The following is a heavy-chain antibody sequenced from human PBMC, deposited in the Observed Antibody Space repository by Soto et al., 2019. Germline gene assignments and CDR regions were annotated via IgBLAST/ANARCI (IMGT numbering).Heavy chain of an antibody. J-gene: IGHJ4*02. Sequence: GSLRLSCVGSGFTFSSYGMHWVRQAPGKGLECVAVISDTGSNHYYAASVEGRFTISRENSKNTLSLHMDRLRVEDTAVYYCAKDRGGDCPDNSCYFGADYWGQGTPVTVSS. CDR1: GFTFSSYG. D-gene: IGHD2-2*01. CDR3: AKDRGGDCPDNSCYFGADY. CDR2: ISDTGSNH. V-gene: IGHV3-30*18.